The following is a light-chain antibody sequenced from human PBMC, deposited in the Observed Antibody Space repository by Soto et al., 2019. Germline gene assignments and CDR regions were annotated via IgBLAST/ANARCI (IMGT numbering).Light chain of an antibody. V-gene: IGKV3-11*01. CDR3: QQYGSSGT. CDR2: DAS. J-gene: IGKJ1*01. CDR1: QSVSSY. Sequence: ETVLTQSPATLSLSPGERATLSCRASQSVSSYLAWYQQNPGQAPRLLIYDASNRATGIPARFSGSGSGTDFTLTISRLEPEDFAVYYCQQYGSSGTFGQGTKVDIK.